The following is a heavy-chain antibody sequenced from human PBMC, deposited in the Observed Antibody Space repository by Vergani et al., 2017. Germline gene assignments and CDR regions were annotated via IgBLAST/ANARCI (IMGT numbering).Heavy chain of an antibody. V-gene: IGHV1-18*01. D-gene: IGHD1-1*01. CDR3: ARDHTNSRSWYNWNEYYYYGMDV. J-gene: IGHJ6*02. CDR1: GYTFTSYG. CDR2: ISAYNGNT. Sequence: QVQLVQSGAEVKKPGASVKVSCKASGYTFTSYGISWVRQAPGQGLEWMGWISAYNGNTNYAQKLQGRVTMTTDTSTSTAYMGLRSLRSDDTAVYYCARDHTNSRSWYNWNEYYYYGMDVWGQGTTVTVSS.